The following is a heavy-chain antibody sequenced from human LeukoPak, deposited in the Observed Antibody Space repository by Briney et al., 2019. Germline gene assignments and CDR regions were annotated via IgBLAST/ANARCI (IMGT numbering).Heavy chain of an antibody. CDR3: ANDRSYHVSGGYYMDV. D-gene: IGHD3-10*01. CDR1: GLSFIIYG. J-gene: IGHJ6*03. Sequence: GGSLRLSCAASGLSFIIYGMHWVRQAPGKGLEWVAFIQYDGSKTVYADSVKGRFTISRDNSKNTLYLQMNRLRPEDTAMYYCANDRSYHVSGGYYMDVWGKGTTVTISS. V-gene: IGHV3-30*02. CDR2: IQYDGSKT.